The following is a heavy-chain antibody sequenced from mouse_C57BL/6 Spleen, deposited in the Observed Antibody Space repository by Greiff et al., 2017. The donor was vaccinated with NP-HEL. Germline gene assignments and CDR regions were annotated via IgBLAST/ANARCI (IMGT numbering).Heavy chain of an antibody. CDR1: GFTFSDYG. J-gene: IGHJ4*01. CDR3: ARPGSNYVKYAMDY. Sequence: QLKESGGGLVKPGGSLKLSCAASGFTFSDYGMHWVRQAPEKGLEWVAYISSGSSTIYYADTVKGRFTISRDNAKNTLFLQMTSLRSEDTAMYYCARPGSNYVKYAMDYWGQGTSVTVSS. CDR2: ISSGSSTI. D-gene: IGHD2-5*01. V-gene: IGHV5-17*01.